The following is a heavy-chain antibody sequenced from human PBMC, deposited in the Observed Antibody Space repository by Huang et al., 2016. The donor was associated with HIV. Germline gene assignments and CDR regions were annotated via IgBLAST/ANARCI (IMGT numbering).Heavy chain of an antibody. V-gene: IGHV1-69*12. CDR1: GGTFSRYT. CDR3: ARYGDGSVFYYFDF. D-gene: IGHD3-10*01. Sequence: QVQLVQSGAEVKKPGSSVRVSCKVSGGTFSRYTIGWVRQAPGEGLEWMGGILPAFGGTNYAEKFEDRVTITADESTNTAYMELTRLRSDDTALYYCARYGDGSVFYYFDFWGQGTLVTVSS. CDR2: ILPAFGGT. J-gene: IGHJ4*02.